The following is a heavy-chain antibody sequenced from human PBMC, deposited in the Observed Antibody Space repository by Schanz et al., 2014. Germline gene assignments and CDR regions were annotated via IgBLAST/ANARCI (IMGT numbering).Heavy chain of an antibody. CDR3: AKGMGYCSGGTCYDYYYYGLDV. V-gene: IGHV3-23*01. J-gene: IGHJ6*02. D-gene: IGHD2-15*01. Sequence: DVQLLESGGGLVQPGGSLRLSCAASGFTFNSYAMTWVRQAPGKGLEWVSSISHSGGSKYYADSVKGRFTISRDNSKNTLYLQMNSLSADDTAVFYCAKGMGYCSGGTCYDYYYYGLDVWGQGTTGTVSS. CDR2: ISHSGGSK. CDR1: GFTFNSYA.